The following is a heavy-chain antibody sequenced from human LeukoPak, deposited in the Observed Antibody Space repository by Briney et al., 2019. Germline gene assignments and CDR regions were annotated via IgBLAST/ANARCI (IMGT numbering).Heavy chain of an antibody. V-gene: IGHV1-18*01. Sequence: GASVKVSCKASGYTFTSYGISWVRQAPGQGLEWMGWVSAYADDTNYVQKFRGRITMTTDTSTSTAYMELRSLRYDDTAVYYCARDCIGCLGFDYWGQGTLATVSS. J-gene: IGHJ4*02. D-gene: IGHD1-26*01. CDR1: GYTFTSYG. CDR2: VSAYADDT. CDR3: ARDCIGCLGFDY.